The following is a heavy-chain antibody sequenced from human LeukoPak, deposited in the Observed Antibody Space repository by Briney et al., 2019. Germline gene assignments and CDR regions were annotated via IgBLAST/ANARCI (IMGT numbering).Heavy chain of an antibody. CDR3: GKVGNCTNGVCYTYWFDP. J-gene: IGHJ5*02. CDR2: ISGSGGST. D-gene: IGHD2-8*01. Sequence: PGASLRLSCAASGFTFSSYAMSWVRQAPGKGLEWVSAISGSGGSTYYADSVKGRFTISRDNSKNTLYLQMNSLRAEDTAVYYCGKVGNCTNGVCYTYWFDPWGQGTLVTVSS. V-gene: IGHV3-23*01. CDR1: GFTFSSYA.